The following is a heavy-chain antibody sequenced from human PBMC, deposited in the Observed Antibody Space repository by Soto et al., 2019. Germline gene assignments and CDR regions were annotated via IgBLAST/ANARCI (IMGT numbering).Heavy chain of an antibody. CDR1: GGSISSSSYY. J-gene: IGHJ2*01. D-gene: IGHD3-10*01. CDR2: IYYSGST. V-gene: IGHV4-39*01. Sequence: PSETLSLTCTVSGGSISSSSYYWGWIRQPPGKGLEWIGSIYYSGSTYYNPSLKSRVTISVDTSKNQFSLKLSSVTAADTAVYYCARQEPEELLWFGTLLGWYFDLWGRGTLVTVSS. CDR3: ARQEPEELLWFGTLLGWYFDL.